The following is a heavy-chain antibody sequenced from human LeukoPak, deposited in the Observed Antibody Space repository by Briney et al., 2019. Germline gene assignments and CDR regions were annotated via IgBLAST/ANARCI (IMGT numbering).Heavy chain of an antibody. J-gene: IGHJ5*02. CDR3: ARGPRTGQLKPGPWFDP. D-gene: IGHD6-6*01. CDR1: GYTFTCYY. CDR2: INPNSGGT. V-gene: IGHV1-2*04. Sequence: ASVKVSCKASGYTFTCYYMHWVRQAPGQGLEWMGWINPNSGGTNYAQKFQGWVTMTRDTSISTAYMELSRLRSDDTAVYYCARGPRTGQLKPGPWFDPWGQGTLVTVSS.